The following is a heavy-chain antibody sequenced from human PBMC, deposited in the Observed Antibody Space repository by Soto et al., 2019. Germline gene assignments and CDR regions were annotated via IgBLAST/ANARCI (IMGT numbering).Heavy chain of an antibody. Sequence: SETLSLTCTVSGGSISSRSYYWGWIRQPPGKGLEWIGSIYYSGSTYYTPSLKSRVTISVDTSKDQFSLKVNSVSAADTAVYHCARHSRVERRLDWFGPWGQGTLVTVSS. CDR3: ARHSRVERRLDWFGP. D-gene: IGHD1-1*01. V-gene: IGHV4-39*01. CDR2: IYYSGST. J-gene: IGHJ5*02. CDR1: GGSISSRSYY.